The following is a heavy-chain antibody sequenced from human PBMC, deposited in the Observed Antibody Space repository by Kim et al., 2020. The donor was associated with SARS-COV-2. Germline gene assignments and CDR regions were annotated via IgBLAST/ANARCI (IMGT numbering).Heavy chain of an antibody. J-gene: IGHJ3*02. V-gene: IGHV1-69*13. D-gene: IGHD3-22*01. CDR3: ARGRYTMIVVVSAFDI. Sequence: SVKVSCKASGGTFSSYAISWVRHAPGQGLEWMGGIIPIFGTANYAQKFQGRVTITADESTSTAYMELSSLRSEDTAVYYCARGRYTMIVVVSAFDIWGQGTMVTVSS. CDR1: GGTFSSYA. CDR2: IIPIFGTA.